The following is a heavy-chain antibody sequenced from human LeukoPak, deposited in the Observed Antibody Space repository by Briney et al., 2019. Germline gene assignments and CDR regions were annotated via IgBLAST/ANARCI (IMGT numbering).Heavy chain of an antibody. CDR1: GFTFSSYA. Sequence: GGSLRLSCAASGFTFSSYAMSWVRQAPGKGLEWVSAISGSGGSTCYADSVKGRFTISRDNSKNTLYLQMNSLRAEDTAVYYCAKDPFGVVTTVPGYWGQGTLVTVSS. D-gene: IGHD3-3*01. CDR3: AKDPFGVVTTVPGY. CDR2: ISGSGGST. V-gene: IGHV3-23*01. J-gene: IGHJ4*02.